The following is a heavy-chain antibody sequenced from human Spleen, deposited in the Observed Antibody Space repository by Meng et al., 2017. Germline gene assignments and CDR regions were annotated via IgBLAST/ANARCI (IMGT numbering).Heavy chain of an antibody. CDR1: GYTLTTYG. V-gene: IGHV1-18*01. D-gene: IGHD3-10*01. CDR3: ARGTPGRSYSDY. J-gene: IGHJ4*02. CDR2: LGAHDGDT. Sequence: QVQRVQSGVEVKKSGASVKVSCKASGYTLTTYGVRWVRQAPGQGLGWMAWLGAHDGDTSHAPRFQGRVTVTADRPTATAYMELRSLRSDDTAVYYCARGTPGRSYSDYWGQGTLVTVSS.